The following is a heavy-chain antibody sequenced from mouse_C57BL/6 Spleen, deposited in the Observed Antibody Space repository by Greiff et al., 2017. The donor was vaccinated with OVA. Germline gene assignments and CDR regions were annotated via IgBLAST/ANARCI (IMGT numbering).Heavy chain of an antibody. CDR1: GYTFTDYN. V-gene: IGHV1-18*01. Sequence: VQLQQSGPELVKPGASVKIPCRASGYTFTDYNMDWVKQSHGKSLEWIGDINPNNGGTIYNQKFKGKATLTVDKSSSPAYMELRSLTSEDTAVYYCARGGTVVSYWYVDVWGTGTTVTVSS. CDR2: INPNNGGT. D-gene: IGHD1-1*01. J-gene: IGHJ1*03. CDR3: ARGGTVVSYWYVDV.